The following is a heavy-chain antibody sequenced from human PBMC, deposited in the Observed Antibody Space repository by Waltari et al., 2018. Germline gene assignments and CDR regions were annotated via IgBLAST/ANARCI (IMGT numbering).Heavy chain of an antibody. CDR3: ARSVRGAFDV. CDR2: ITSDHETI. D-gene: IGHD3-10*01. Sequence: EVQLVESGGGLVQPGGSPRLSCAASGFTFSIDSMNWVRQAPGKGLEWVAYITSDHETIYYADSVRGRFTISRDNARGSVYLQMNSLRAEDTAVYYCARSVRGAFDVWGQGTMVTVSS. CDR1: GFTFSIDS. V-gene: IGHV3-48*01. J-gene: IGHJ3*01.